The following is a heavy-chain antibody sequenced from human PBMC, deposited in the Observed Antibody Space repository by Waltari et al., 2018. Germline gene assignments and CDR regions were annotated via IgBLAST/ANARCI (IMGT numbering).Heavy chain of an antibody. CDR3: VTQRPWEDY. V-gene: IGHV1-2*06. CDR2: MNPNKYYP. CDR1: GSTSTDSY. D-gene: IGHD1-26*01. J-gene: IGHJ4*02. Sequence: QVQLVQSGADVREPGASVTVSCLTSGSTSTDSYIHWVRQAPGQGLEWMGRMNPNKYYPIYEQKFQGRVTMTRDTSITTAYMELSSLTSDDTALYYCVTQRPWEDYWGQGTRVTVSP.